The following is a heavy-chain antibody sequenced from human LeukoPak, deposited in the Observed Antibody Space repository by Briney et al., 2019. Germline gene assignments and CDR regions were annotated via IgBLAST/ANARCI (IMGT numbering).Heavy chain of an antibody. Sequence: GSLRLSCAASGFTFSSYAMHWVRQAPGKGLEWVAVISYDGSNKYYADSVKGRFTISRDNSKNTLYLQMNSLRAEDTAVYYCAKYYYGSGDVWGKGTTVTVSS. CDR1: GFTFSSYA. V-gene: IGHV3-30*04. CDR3: AKYYYGSGDV. CDR2: ISYDGSNK. J-gene: IGHJ6*04. D-gene: IGHD3-10*01.